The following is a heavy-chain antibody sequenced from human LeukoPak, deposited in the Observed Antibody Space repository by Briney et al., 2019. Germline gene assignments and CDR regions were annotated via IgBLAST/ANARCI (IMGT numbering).Heavy chain of an antibody. D-gene: IGHD6-13*01. CDR3: AKDMTSSSWPTFDY. Sequence: GGSLRLSCAASGFTFSNNWMTWVRQAPGEGLEWVASVKKDASEKYYVDSVKGRFTISRDNSKNSLYLQMNSLRSEDTAVYYCAKDMTSSSWPTFDYWGQGTLVTVSS. V-gene: IGHV3-7*01. CDR2: VKKDASEK. CDR1: GFTFSNNW. J-gene: IGHJ4*02.